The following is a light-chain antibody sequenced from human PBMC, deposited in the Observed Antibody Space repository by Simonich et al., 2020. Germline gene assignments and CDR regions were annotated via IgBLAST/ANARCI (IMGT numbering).Light chain of an antibody. CDR1: SGINVGTYR. V-gene: IGLV5-45*01. CDR3: MIWHSSAWV. Sequence: QAVLTQPASLSASPGASASLTCTLRSGINVGTYRIYWYQQKPGSPPQYLLRYKLDSDKQQGSGVPSRFSGSKDASANAGILLISGRQSEDEADYYCMIWHSSAWVFGGGTKLTVL. J-gene: IGLJ3*02. CDR2: YKLDSDK.